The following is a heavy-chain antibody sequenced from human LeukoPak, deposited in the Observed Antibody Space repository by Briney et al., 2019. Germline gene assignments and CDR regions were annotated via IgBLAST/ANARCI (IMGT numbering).Heavy chain of an antibody. D-gene: IGHD3-22*01. V-gene: IGHV4-59*01. CDR2: IYDSGST. J-gene: IGHJ3*02. CDR1: GGSISIYY. CDR3: ASLTTAEAFDI. Sequence: SQTLSLTCTVSGGSISIYYWSWIRQPPGKGLEWIGYIYDSGSTNYNPSLKSRVTISVDTSKNQFSLKLSSVAAADTAVYYCASLTTAEAFDIWGQGTMVTVSS.